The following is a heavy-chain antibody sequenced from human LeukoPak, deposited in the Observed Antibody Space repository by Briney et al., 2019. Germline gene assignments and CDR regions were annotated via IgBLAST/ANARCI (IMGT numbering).Heavy chain of an antibody. J-gene: IGHJ4*02. Sequence: PSETLSLTCTVSGGSISSSSYNWGWIRQPPGKGLEWIGSIFYRGSTYYNPSLKSRVTISVDTSKNQFSLKLTSVTAADTAVYYCARDPIPDLYGGKVLGYWGQGTLVTVSS. CDR1: GGSISSSSYN. CDR3: ARDPIPDLYGGKVLGY. D-gene: IGHD4-23*01. V-gene: IGHV4-39*07. CDR2: IFYRGST.